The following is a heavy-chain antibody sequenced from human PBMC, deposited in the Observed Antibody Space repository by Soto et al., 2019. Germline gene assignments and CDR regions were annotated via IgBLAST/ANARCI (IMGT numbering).Heavy chain of an antibody. D-gene: IGHD6-19*01. J-gene: IGHJ4*02. CDR2: INAGNGNT. CDR3: ARDLSSSGWWGAAYYFDY. CDR1: GYTFTSYA. V-gene: IGHV1-3*01. Sequence: GASVKVSCKASGYTFTSYAMHWVRQAPGQRLEWMGWINAGNGNTKYSQKFQGRVTITRDTSASTAYMELSSLRSEDTAVYYCARDLSSSGWWGAAYYFDYWGQGTLVTVSS.